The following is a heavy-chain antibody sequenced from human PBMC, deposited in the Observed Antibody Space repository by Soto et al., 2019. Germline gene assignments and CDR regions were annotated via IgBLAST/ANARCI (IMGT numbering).Heavy chain of an antibody. CDR2: ISASGSTT. CDR3: AKSHIVVVPADRPDC. Sequence: EVQLLESGGGLVQPGGSLRLSCAASGFTFSGYAMSWVRQAPGKGLEWVSTISASGSTTYYTDSVKGRFSISRDNSKNTLYLQMNSLRADDTAVYYCAKSHIVVVPADRPDCWGQGTLVTVSS. J-gene: IGHJ4*02. D-gene: IGHD2-2*01. V-gene: IGHV3-23*01. CDR1: GFTFSGYA.